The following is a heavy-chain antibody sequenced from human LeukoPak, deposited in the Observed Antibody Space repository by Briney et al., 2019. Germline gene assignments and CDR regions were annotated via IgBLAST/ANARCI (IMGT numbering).Heavy chain of an antibody. CDR2: IKQDGSEK. Sequence: GGSLRLSCEASGFTFSSYWMTWVRQAPGKGLEWVANIKQDGSEKYYVDSVKGRFTISRDNAKNSLYLQMNSLRAEDTAVYYCAKDTAYSSSWYSPDYWGQGTLVTVSS. D-gene: IGHD6-13*01. V-gene: IGHV3-7*01. CDR3: AKDTAYSSSWYSPDY. CDR1: GFTFSSYW. J-gene: IGHJ4*02.